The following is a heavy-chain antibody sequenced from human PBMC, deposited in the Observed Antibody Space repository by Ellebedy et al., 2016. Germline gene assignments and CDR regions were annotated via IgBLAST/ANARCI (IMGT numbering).Heavy chain of an antibody. J-gene: IGHJ4*02. CDR3: VHSLRESGSCGRSSCYGHYYFDY. V-gene: IGHV2-5*02. CDR1: GFSLSTAGVG. CDR2: ISWDDDK. D-gene: IGHD2-2*01. Sequence: SGPTLVKPTQTLTLTCTFSGFSLSTAGVGVGWIRQPPGKALEWVALISWDDDKLYNPSLNNSLTITKGSSKNQGVLTMTNMDPVDTATYYCVHSLRESGSCGRSSCYGHYYFDYWGQGALVTVSS.